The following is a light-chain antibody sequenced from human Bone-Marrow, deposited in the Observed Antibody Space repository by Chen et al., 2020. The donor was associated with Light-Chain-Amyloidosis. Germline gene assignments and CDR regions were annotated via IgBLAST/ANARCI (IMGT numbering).Light chain of an antibody. J-gene: IGLJ2*01. CDR1: DLPPKY. Sequence: SYELTHPPSVSVSPGQTARTTCSRDDLPPKYAYWYPQKPGQAPVLVIHRDTERPSGISERFSGSSSGTTATLTISGVQAEDEADYHCQSADSSGTYEVIFGGGTKLTVL. CDR2: RDT. V-gene: IGLV3-25*03. CDR3: QSADSSGTYEVI.